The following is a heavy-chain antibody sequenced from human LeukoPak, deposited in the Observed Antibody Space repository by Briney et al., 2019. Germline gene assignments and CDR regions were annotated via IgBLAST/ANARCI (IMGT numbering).Heavy chain of an antibody. CDR1: GFTFSNFW. CDR3: ARDRERLWFGELGGSGYDY. Sequence: GGSLRLSCAASGFTFSNFWMSWVRQAPGKGLEWVANIKQDGSVKYYVDSVKGRFTISRDTAKNSLYLQMNSLRAEDTALYHCARDRERLWFGELGGSGYDYWGQGTLVTVSS. J-gene: IGHJ4*02. D-gene: IGHD3-10*01. V-gene: IGHV3-7*03. CDR2: IKQDGSVK.